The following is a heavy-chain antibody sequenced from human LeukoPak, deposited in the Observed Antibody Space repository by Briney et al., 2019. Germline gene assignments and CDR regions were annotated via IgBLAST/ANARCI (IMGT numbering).Heavy chain of an antibody. CDR1: GYXLIQLA. CDR3: ATEGSISASGFDS. V-gene: IGHV1-24*01. D-gene: IGHD2-2*01. CDR2: FNPENGEI. J-gene: IGHJ4*02. Sequence: ASVKVSCKVAGYXLIQLAVHWVRQAPGKGLEWMAGFNPENGEIIYAQSLEGRVAMTEDTSKDTAYMELSSLRSEDTAVYYCATEGSISASGFDSWGQGTLVTVSS.